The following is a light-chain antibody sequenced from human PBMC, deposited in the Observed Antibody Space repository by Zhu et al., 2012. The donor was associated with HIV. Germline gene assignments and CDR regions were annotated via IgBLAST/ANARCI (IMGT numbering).Light chain of an antibody. CDR1: QSVGTN. CDR2: RAS. V-gene: IGKV3-15*01. J-gene: IGKJ1*01. Sequence: ETVMTQSPATLSVSPGERGTLSCRASQSVGTNLAWYQQTPGQAPRLLISRASTRATGIPARFSGSGSGTEFTLTISSLQSEDFAVYYCQQYNNWPPTFGQGPRWKSN. CDR3: QQYNNWPPT.